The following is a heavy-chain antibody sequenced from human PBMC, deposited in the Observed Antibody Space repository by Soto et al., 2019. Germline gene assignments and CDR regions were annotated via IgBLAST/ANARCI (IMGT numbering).Heavy chain of an antibody. D-gene: IGHD1-20*01. CDR1: GYTFTSYD. J-gene: IGHJ5*02. Sequence: QVQLVQSGSEVKKPGASVKVSCKASGYTFTSYDINWVRQATGQGLEWMGWMNPNSGNTGYAQKFQGRVTMTRNTSISTAEMELSSLRFEDTAVYYCARSPRRGERYNYAGGWFDPWGQGTLVTVSS. CDR2: MNPNSGNT. V-gene: IGHV1-8*01. CDR3: ARSPRRGERYNYAGGWFDP.